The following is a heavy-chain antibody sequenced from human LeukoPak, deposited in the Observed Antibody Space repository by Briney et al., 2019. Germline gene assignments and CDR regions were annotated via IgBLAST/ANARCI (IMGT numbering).Heavy chain of an antibody. D-gene: IGHD6-13*01. CDR2: ISVYNGDT. CDR3: ARDHSSSCQLLDY. J-gene: IGHJ4*02. Sequence: ASVKVSCKASGYTFTNFGISWVRQAPGQGLEWMGWISVYNGDTNFAQKLQGRVTMTTDTSTTTAYMELRNLRSDDPAMYYCARDHSSSCQLLDYWGQGTLVTVSS. V-gene: IGHV1-18*01. CDR1: GYTFTNFG.